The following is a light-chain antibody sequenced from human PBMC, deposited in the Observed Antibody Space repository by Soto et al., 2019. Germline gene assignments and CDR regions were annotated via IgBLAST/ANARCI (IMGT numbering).Light chain of an antibody. V-gene: IGKV4-1*01. CDR2: WAS. J-gene: IGKJ1*01. CDR1: QSIFYSSNNNNY. Sequence: DIVMTQSPDSLAVSLGERATINCKSSQSIFYSSNNNNYLAWFQQKPGQPPKLLIYWASTRESGVPDRFSGSGSGTDFTLTISGLQAEDVAVYYCQQYYSAPPWTFGQGTKVEIK. CDR3: QQYYSAPPWT.